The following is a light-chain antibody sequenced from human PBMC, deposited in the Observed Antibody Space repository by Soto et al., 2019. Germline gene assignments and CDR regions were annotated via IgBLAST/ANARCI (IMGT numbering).Light chain of an antibody. CDR1: QGISSY. V-gene: IGKV1-9*01. J-gene: IGKJ1*01. CDR3: QQLNTYPPWT. CDR2: AAS. Sequence: DIQLTQSPSFLSASVVDIVTITFLASQGISSYLAWYQQKPGKDPELLIYAASTLQSGVPSRFSGSGSGTDFTLTISSLQPEDSATYYCQQLNTYPPWTFGQGTKVDIK.